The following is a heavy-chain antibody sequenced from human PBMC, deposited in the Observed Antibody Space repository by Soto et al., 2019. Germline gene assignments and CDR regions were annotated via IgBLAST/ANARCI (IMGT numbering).Heavy chain of an antibody. V-gene: IGHV4-39*01. J-gene: IGHJ4*02. Sequence: SETLSLTCAVSGGSISSGGYSWSWIRQPPGKGLELIGSIYYSGSTDYNPSLKSRITISVDTSKNQFSLKLSSVTAADTAINYCARLNYYDSYGTLDYWGQGTLVTVSS. CDR1: GGSISSGGYS. CDR2: IYYSGST. CDR3: ARLNYYDSYGTLDY. D-gene: IGHD3-22*01.